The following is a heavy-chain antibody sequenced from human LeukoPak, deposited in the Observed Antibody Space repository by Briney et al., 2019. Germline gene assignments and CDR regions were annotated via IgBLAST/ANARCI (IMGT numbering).Heavy chain of an antibody. CDR3: ARAVNDYGDYVFDY. V-gene: IGHV3-21*01. CDR1: GFTFSSYS. Sequence: GGSLRLSCAVSGFTFSSYSMNWVRQAPGKGLEWVSSISSSSSYIYYADSMKGRFTISRDNAKNSLYLQMNSLRAEDTAVYYCARAVNDYGDYVFDYWGQGTLVTVSS. CDR2: ISSSSSYI. J-gene: IGHJ4*02. D-gene: IGHD4-17*01.